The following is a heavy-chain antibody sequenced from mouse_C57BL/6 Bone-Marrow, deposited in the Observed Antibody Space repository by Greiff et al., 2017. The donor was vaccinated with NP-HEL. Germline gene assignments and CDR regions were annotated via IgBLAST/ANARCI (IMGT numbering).Heavy chain of an antibody. CDR2: IYPSDSET. D-gene: IGHD1-1*01. J-gene: IGHJ4*01. V-gene: IGHV1-61*01. CDR3: ARGAVTTVVAGDY. Sequence: VQLQQSGAELVRPGSSVKLSCKASGYTFTSYWMDWVKQRPGQGLEWIGNIYPSDSETHYNQQFTDKATLTVAKSSSTAYMQLSSLTSEDAAVYYCARGAVTTVVAGDYWGQGTSVTVSS. CDR1: GYTFTSYW.